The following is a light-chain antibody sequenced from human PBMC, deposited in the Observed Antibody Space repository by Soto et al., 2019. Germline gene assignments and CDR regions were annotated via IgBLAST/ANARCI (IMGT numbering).Light chain of an antibody. CDR3: HQRQSWPRT. V-gene: IGKV3-11*01. J-gene: IGKJ1*01. CDR2: QTS. Sequence: EILLTQSPATRSSFPGDRVTLSCRASQYINTRLAWYQHRPGQAPRLLIYQTSIRAAGIPARFSASGSGTDFTLTISDVQPEDFALYYCHQRQSWPRTFGQGTKVDIK. CDR1: QYINTR.